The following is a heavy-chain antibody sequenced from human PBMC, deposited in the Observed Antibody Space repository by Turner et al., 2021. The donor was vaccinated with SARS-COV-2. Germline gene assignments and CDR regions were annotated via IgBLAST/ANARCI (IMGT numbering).Heavy chain of an antibody. V-gene: IGHV3-30*18. CDR1: GFAFSRYG. CDR3: AKGLGPYCSSASWYTAAFDY. CDR2: ISYDGSNK. D-gene: IGHD2-2*02. J-gene: IGHJ4*02. Sequence: QVQLVESGGGVVHPGRSLRLSCAPSGFAFSRYGMHWVRQAPGKGLEWVAVISYDGSNKYYADSVKGRFTISRDNCKNTLFLQMNSLRAEDTAVYYCAKGLGPYCSSASWYTAAFDYWGQGTLVTVSS.